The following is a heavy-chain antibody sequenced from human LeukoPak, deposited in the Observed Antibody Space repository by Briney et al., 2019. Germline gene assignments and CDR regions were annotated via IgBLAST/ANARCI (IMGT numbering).Heavy chain of an antibody. Sequence: PSETLSLTCTVPGGSISSWTYYWGWIRQPPGKGLEWIGTIYYGGTNYYNPSLKSRVTISVDTSKNQFSLNLNSVTAADTAVYYCAYGSNSAADHWGQGTLVTVSS. CDR3: AYGSNSAADH. D-gene: IGHD4-23*01. CDR2: IYYGGTN. J-gene: IGHJ4*02. CDR1: GGSISSWTYY. V-gene: IGHV4-39*01.